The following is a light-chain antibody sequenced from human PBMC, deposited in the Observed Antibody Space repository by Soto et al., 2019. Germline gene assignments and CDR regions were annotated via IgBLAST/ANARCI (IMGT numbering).Light chain of an antibody. V-gene: IGKV1-5*01. CDR1: QSISNH. J-gene: IGKJ1*01. Sequence: DIQMTQSPSSLSSSVEDRVIITCRASQSISNHLNWYQQKPGKAPKLLIYDASSLESGVPSRFSGSGSGTEFTLTISSLQPDDFATYDFQQYDVYWSFGPVTKVDIK. CDR2: DAS. CDR3: QQYDVYWS.